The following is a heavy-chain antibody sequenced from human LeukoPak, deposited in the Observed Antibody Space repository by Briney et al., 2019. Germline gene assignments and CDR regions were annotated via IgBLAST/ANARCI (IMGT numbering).Heavy chain of an antibody. CDR2: IYYSGST. V-gene: IGHV4-39*01. CDR1: GGSISSSSYY. Sequence: SETLSLTCTVSGGSISSSSYYWGWIRQPPGKGLEWIGGIYYSGSTYYNPSLKSRVTISVDTSKNQFSLKLSSVTAADTAVYYCARNKAAGEQLEEGWFDPWGQGTLVTVSS. J-gene: IGHJ5*02. CDR3: ARNKAAGEQLEEGWFDP. D-gene: IGHD6-13*01.